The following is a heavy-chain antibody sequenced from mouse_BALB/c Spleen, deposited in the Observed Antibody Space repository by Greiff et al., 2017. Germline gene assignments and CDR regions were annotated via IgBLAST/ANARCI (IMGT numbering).Heavy chain of an antibody. J-gene: IGHJ1*01. CDR2: ISYDGSN. CDR3: ARGGLYWYFDV. CDR1: GYSITSGYY. V-gene: IGHV3-6*02. Sequence: VKLQESGPGLVKPSQSLSLTCSVTGYSITSGYYWNWIRQFPGNKLEWMGYISYDGSNNYNPSLKNRISITRDTSKNQFFLKLNSVTTEDTATYYCARGGLYWYFDVWGAGTTVTVSS.